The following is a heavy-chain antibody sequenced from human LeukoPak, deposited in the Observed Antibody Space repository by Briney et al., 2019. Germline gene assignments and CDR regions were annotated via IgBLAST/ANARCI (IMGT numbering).Heavy chain of an antibody. CDR2: IYYSGST. D-gene: IGHD2-2*01. Sequence: PSETLSLTCTVSGGSISSGCYYWCWIRQHPGKGLEWIGYIYYSGSTYYNPSLKSRVTISVDTSKNQFSLKPSSVTAADTAVYYCATSYPRYCSSTSCYFHYYGMDVWGQGTTVTVSS. CDR1: GGSISSGCYY. V-gene: IGHV4-31*03. J-gene: IGHJ6*02. CDR3: ATSYPRYCSSTSCYFHYYGMDV.